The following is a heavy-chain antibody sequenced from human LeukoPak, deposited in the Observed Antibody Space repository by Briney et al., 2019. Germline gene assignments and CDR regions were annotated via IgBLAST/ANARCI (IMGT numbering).Heavy chain of an antibody. CDR3: ARDCGGDCYSREDWFDP. Sequence: GASVKVPCTASGYTFTSYYMHWVRQAPGQGLEWMGIINPSGGSTSYAQKFQGRVTMTRDTSTSTVYMELSSLRSEDTAVYYCARDCGGDCYSREDWFDPWGQGTLVTVSS. D-gene: IGHD2-21*02. CDR2: INPSGGST. V-gene: IGHV1-46*01. CDR1: GYTFTSYY. J-gene: IGHJ5*02.